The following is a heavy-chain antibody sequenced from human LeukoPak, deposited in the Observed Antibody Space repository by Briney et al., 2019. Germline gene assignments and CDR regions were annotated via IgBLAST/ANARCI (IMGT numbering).Heavy chain of an antibody. V-gene: IGHV3-21*04. CDR2: ISSSSSYI. CDR1: GFTFSSYS. Sequence: GESLRLSCAASGFTFSSYSMNWVRQAPGKGLEWVSYISSSSSYIYYADSVKGRFTISRDNAKNSLYLQMNSLRAEDTAVYYCAREIIAAAGSPFDYWGQGTLVTVSS. CDR3: AREIIAAAGSPFDY. J-gene: IGHJ4*02. D-gene: IGHD6-13*01.